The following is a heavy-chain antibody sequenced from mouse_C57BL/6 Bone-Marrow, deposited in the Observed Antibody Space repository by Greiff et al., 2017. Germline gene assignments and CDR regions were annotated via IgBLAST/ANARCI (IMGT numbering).Heavy chain of an antibody. CDR2: ISGGGGNT. CDR1: GFTFSSYT. Sequence: EVQLVESGGGLVKPGGSLKLSCAASGFTFSSYTMSWVRQTPEKRLQWVAAISGGGGNTYYPDSVKGRFTISRDNAKNTLFLQMTSLRSEDTAMYYCARNYYQDYWGQGTTLTVSS. CDR3: ARNYYQDY. V-gene: IGHV5-9*04. J-gene: IGHJ2*01. D-gene: IGHD1-1*01.